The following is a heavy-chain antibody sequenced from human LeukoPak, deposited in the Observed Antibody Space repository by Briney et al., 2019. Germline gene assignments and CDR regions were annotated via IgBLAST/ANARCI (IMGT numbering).Heavy chain of an antibody. CDR3: ARDPYSGSYGNYYYYFMDV. J-gene: IGHJ6*03. CDR2: ISGSGGST. V-gene: IGHV3-23*01. CDR1: GFTFDDYG. Sequence: PGGSLRLSCAASGFTFDDYGMSWVRQAPGKGLEWVSAISGSGGSTYYADSVKGRFTISRDNSKNTLYLQMNSLRAEDTAVYYCARDPYSGSYGNYYYYFMDVWGKGTTVTISS. D-gene: IGHD1-26*01.